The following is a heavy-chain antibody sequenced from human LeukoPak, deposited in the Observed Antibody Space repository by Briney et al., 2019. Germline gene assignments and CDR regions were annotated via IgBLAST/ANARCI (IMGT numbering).Heavy chain of an antibody. CDR3: AKDILLWSFDF. V-gene: IGHV3-74*01. J-gene: IGHJ4*02. CDR2: ISSDGTST. CDR1: GFTFSSYW. Sequence: PGGSLRLSCAASGFTFSSYWMHWVRQAPGKGLVWVSRISSDGTSTTYADSVRGRFTISRDISKNTVSLQLSSLRAEDTAVYYCAKDILLWSFDFWGQGVLVTVSS. D-gene: IGHD3-3*01.